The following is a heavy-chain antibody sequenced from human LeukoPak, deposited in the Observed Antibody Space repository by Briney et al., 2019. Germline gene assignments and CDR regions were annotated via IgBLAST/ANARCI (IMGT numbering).Heavy chain of an antibody. V-gene: IGHV3-7*03. J-gene: IGHJ6*02. D-gene: IGHD2-21*02. CDR2: INHNGNVN. CDR1: GFTFSSYW. Sequence: GGSLRLSCAASGFTFSSYWMNWARQAPGKGLEWVASINHNGNVNYYVDSVKGRFTISRDNAKNSLYLQMSDLRAEDTAVYYCARRYCGGDCYEYYYYGMDVWGQGTTVTVSS. CDR3: ARRYCGGDCYEYYYYGMDV.